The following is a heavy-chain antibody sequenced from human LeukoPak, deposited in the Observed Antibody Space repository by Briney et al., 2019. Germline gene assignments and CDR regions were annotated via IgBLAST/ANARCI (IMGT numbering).Heavy chain of an antibody. J-gene: IGHJ4*02. CDR2: IDPNTGGT. CDR1: GYTFTNYY. V-gene: IGHV1-2*06. D-gene: IGHD1-26*01. Sequence: ASVKVSCKTSGYTFTNYYIHWVRQAPGQGLEWMGRIDPNTGGTKSAKNFQGRVTMTRDTSISTAYMALSGLRSDDTAVYYCAILSKIVGTTVDYGGKEPLVPVS. CDR3: AILSKIVGTTVDY.